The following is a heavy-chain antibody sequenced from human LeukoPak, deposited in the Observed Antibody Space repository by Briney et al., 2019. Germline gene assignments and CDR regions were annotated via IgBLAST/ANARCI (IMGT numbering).Heavy chain of an antibody. CDR1: GFSFSSYA. CDR3: AKDTSSSWYDLPDY. CDR2: ISGSGGST. D-gene: IGHD6-13*01. V-gene: IGHV3-23*01. J-gene: IGHJ4*02. Sequence: GGSLRLSCAASGFSFSSYAMSWVRQAPGKGLEWVSAISGSGGSTFYADSVKGRFTISRDNSKDTLFLRMNSLRAEDTAVYYCAKDTSSSWYDLPDYWGQGTLVTVSS.